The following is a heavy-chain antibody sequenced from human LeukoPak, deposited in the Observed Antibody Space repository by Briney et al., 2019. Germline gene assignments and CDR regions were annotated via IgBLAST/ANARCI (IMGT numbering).Heavy chain of an antibody. CDR2: IWAGGRNS. J-gene: IGHJ3*01. V-gene: IGHV3-33*01. CDR3: VRECGPFDGFDF. CDR1: GFIFSNYG. Sequence: GGSLRLSCGASGFIFSNYGMHWVRQAPGKGLEWVAVIWAGGRNSYYVDSVKGRFTVARDNSKNTMSLEMNSLRVEDTAVYYCVRECGPFDGFDFWGQGTMVTVSS.